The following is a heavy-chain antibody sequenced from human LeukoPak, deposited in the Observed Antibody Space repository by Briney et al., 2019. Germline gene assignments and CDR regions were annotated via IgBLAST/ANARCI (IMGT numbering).Heavy chain of an antibody. J-gene: IGHJ5*02. V-gene: IGHV7-4-1*02. CDR2: INTNTGNP. D-gene: IGHD3-10*01. Sequence: GASVKVSCKASGYTFTNYAMNWVRQAPGQGLEWMGWINTNTGNPTYAQGFTGRLVFSLDTSVSTAYLQISSLKVEDTAVYYCARARLRFGESPNKNWFDPWGQGTLVTVSS. CDR1: GYTFTNYA. CDR3: ARARLRFGESPNKNWFDP.